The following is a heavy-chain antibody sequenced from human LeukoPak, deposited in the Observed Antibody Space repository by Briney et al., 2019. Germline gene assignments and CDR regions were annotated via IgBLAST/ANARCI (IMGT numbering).Heavy chain of an antibody. CDR3: ARDNSVRDEAWWFNP. CDR2: ISPSGGWT. J-gene: IGHJ5*02. CDR1: GYTFTRKY. V-gene: IGHV1-46*01. D-gene: IGHD5-24*01. Sequence: GASVKVSCKAFGYTFTRKYMHWVRQAPRQGPEWMGVISPSGGWTTYAQKFQGRVTLTSDMSTSTDYLELSSLRSEDTAVYYCARDNSVRDEAWWFNPWGQGTLVTVSS.